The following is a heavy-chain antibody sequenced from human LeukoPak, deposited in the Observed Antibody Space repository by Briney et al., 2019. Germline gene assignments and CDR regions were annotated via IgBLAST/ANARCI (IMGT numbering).Heavy chain of an antibody. V-gene: IGHV3-23*01. D-gene: IGHD3-22*01. CDR3: ARDHHRRLYDSQARDTFDI. CDR1: GFIVSSNY. CDR2: ISGSGDNT. Sequence: PGGSLRLSCAASGFIVSSNYMSWVRQAPGKGLEWVSTISGSGDNTYYADSVKGRFTISRDNSKNSLYLQMNSLRAEDTAVYYCARDHHRRLYDSQARDTFDIWGQGTMVTVSS. J-gene: IGHJ3*02.